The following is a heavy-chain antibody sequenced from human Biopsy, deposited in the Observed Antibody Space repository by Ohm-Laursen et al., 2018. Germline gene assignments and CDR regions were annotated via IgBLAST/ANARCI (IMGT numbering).Heavy chain of an antibody. CDR1: GYTFTNYG. Sequence: SVKVSCKASGYTFTNYGISWVRQAPGRGLKWMGWINAYNGNTNYAQKLQGRVTMTTDTSTSTAYMELRSLRSDDTALYYCARDRTPYYDFWSGKSFDNWFDPWGQGTLVTVSS. J-gene: IGHJ5*02. V-gene: IGHV1-18*01. CDR2: INAYNGNT. D-gene: IGHD3-3*01. CDR3: ARDRTPYYDFWSGKSFDNWFDP.